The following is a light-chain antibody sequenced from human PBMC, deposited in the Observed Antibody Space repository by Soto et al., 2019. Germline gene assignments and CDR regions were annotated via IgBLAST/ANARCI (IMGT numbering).Light chain of an antibody. Sequence: EVRLTQSPVTLSLSPGERAALSCRASQSFRGLLAWYQQKPGQAPRLLIYAAYNRATGIPPRFSGSGSGTDFTLTISSLEPEDSAVYYCQQRHMWPITFGQGTRLEIK. V-gene: IGKV3-11*01. CDR1: QSFRGL. CDR3: QQRHMWPIT. CDR2: AAY. J-gene: IGKJ5*01.